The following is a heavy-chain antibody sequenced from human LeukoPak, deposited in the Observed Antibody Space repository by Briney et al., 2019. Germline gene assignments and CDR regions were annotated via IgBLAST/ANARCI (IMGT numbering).Heavy chain of an antibody. CDR3: ARVRRGYCSSTSCYYFDY. J-gene: IGHJ4*02. V-gene: IGHV4-4*07. CDR2: IYTSGST. D-gene: IGHD2-2*01. Sequence: NTSETLSLTCTVSGGSISSYYGSWIRQPAGKGLEWIGRIYTSGSTNYNPSLKSRVTMLVDTSKNQFSLKLSSVTAADTAVYYCARVRRGYCSSTSCYYFDYWGQGTLVTVSS. CDR1: GGSISSYY.